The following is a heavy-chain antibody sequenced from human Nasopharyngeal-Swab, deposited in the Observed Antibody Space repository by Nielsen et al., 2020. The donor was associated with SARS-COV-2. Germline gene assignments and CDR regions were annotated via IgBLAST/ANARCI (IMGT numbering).Heavy chain of an antibody. V-gene: IGHV2-70*11. J-gene: IGHJ4*02. CDR2: IDWDDDK. Sequence: SGPTLVKPTQTLTLPCTFSGFSLSPIRMCVSWIRHPPGKALEWLARIDWDDDKYYSTSLKTRLTISKDTSKNQVVLTMTNMDPVDTATYYCARLNSLGVVFDYWGQGTLVTVSS. D-gene: IGHD3-16*01. CDR3: ARLNSLGVVFDY. CDR1: GFSLSPIRMC.